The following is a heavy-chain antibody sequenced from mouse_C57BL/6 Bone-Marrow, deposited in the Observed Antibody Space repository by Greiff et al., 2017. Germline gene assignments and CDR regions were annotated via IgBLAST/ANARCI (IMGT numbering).Heavy chain of an antibody. CDR1: GYTFTDYY. D-gene: IGHD2-5*01. J-gene: IGHJ3*01. CDR3: AREGPYSKIAY. CDR2: INPNNGGT. V-gene: IGHV1-26*01. Sequence: EVQLQQSGPELVKPGASVKISCKASGYTFTDYYMNWVKQSHGKSLEWIGDINPNNGGTSYNQKFKGKATLTVDKSSSTAYMELRSLTSEDSAVYYCAREGPYSKIAYWGQGTLVTVSA.